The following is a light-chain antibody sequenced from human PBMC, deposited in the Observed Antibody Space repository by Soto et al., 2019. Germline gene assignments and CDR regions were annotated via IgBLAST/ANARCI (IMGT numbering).Light chain of an antibody. Sequence: IQLTQSPSSLAASVGDRVTITCRASQGISRALSWYQQKPGSAPKLLIYTTSNLRGGVPSRFIASGSDTEFTLTVSSLQPEDFATYYCQQHYNYPLTFGGGTKVEIK. CDR1: QGISRA. CDR3: QQHYNYPLT. V-gene: IGKV1-9*01. J-gene: IGKJ4*01. CDR2: TTS.